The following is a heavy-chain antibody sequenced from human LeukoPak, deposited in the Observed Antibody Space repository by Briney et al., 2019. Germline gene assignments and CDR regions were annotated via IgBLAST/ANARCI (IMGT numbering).Heavy chain of an antibody. D-gene: IGHD6-13*01. CDR3: STLYSSSWYPSGY. CDR2: IKSKTDGGTT. V-gene: IGHV3-15*01. CDR1: GFTFSNAW. Sequence: PGGSLRLSCAASGFTFSNAWMSWVRQAPGKGLEWVGRIKSKTDGGTTDYAAPVKGRFTITRDDPKNTLYLQMNSLKTEDTAVYYCSTLYSSSWYPSGYWGQGTLVTVSS. J-gene: IGHJ4*02.